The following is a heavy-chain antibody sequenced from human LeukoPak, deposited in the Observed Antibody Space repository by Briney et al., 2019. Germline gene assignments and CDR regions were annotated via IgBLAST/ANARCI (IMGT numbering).Heavy chain of an antibody. Sequence: SGGSLRLSCAASGFAFSSYEMNWVRQAPGKGLEWVSYISTSGSTIYYADSVKGRFTISRGNAKNSLYLQTNSLRAEDTAVYYCARVGVVNFDYWGQGTLVTVSS. CDR1: GFAFSSYE. CDR2: ISTSGSTI. CDR3: ARVGVVNFDY. D-gene: IGHD3-22*01. J-gene: IGHJ4*02. V-gene: IGHV3-48*03.